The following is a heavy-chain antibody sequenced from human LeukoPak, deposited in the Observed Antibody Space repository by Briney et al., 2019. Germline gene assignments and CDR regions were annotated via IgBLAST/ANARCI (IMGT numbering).Heavy chain of an antibody. CDR1: GGSISSYY. CDR3: ARGRAAPDY. D-gene: IGHD6-6*01. CDR2: IYYSGST. J-gene: IGHJ4*02. V-gene: IGHV4-59*01. Sequence: SETLSLTCTVSGGSISSYYWRWIRQPPGKGLEWIGYIYYSGSTNYNPSLKSRVTISVDTSKNQFSLKLSSVTAADTAVYYCARGRAAPDYWGQGTLVTVSS.